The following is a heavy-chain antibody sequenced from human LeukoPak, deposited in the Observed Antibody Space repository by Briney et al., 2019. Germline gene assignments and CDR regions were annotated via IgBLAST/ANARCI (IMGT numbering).Heavy chain of an antibody. CDR3: ARGSPYHY. CDR1: GDFISSSSYY. J-gene: IGHJ4*02. D-gene: IGHD2-2*01. Sequence: PSETLSLTCTVSGDFISSSSYYWGWIRQPPGKGLEYIGSIHYSGSTYYNPSLKSRVTMPVDTSKNQFSLKLTSVTAADTAVYYCARGSPYHYWGQGTLVTVSS. CDR2: IHYSGST. V-gene: IGHV4-39*01.